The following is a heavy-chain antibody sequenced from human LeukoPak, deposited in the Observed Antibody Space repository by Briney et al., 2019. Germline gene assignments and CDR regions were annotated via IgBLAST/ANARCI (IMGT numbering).Heavy chain of an antibody. D-gene: IGHD6-25*01. J-gene: IGHJ4*02. CDR3: ARHAAWYFDN. Sequence: SATLSLTCTVSGASITSHSWDWIRQPAGKGLEWIGYIYSSGNTNYNPSLKSRVTMSLDTSKKQFSLKLSSVTAADTAVYYCARHAAWYFDNWGQGTLVTVSS. V-gene: IGHV4-4*09. CDR2: IYSSGNT. CDR1: GASITSHS.